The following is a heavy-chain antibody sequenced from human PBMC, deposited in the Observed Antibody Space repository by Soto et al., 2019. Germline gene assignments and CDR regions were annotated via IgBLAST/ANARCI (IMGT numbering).Heavy chain of an antibody. Sequence: GGSLRLSCAASGFTFSSYAMSWVRQAPGKGLEWVSAISGSGGSTYYADSVKGRFTISRDNSKNTLYLQMNSLRAEDTAVYYCAKTPPGTDIVVVPAAISFDYWGQGTLVTVSS. CDR1: GFTFSSYA. CDR2: ISGSGGST. J-gene: IGHJ4*02. V-gene: IGHV3-23*01. D-gene: IGHD2-2*01. CDR3: AKTPPGTDIVVVPAAISFDY.